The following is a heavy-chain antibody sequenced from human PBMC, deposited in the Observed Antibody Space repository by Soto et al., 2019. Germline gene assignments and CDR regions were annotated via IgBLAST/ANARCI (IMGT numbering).Heavy chain of an antibody. V-gene: IGHV3-30*18. CDR1: GFTFSSYG. Sequence: QVQLVESGGGVVQPGRSLRLSCAASGFTFSSYGMHWVRQAPGKGLEWVAVISYDGSNKYYADSVKGRFTISRDNSKNTLYLQMNSLRAEDTAVYYCAKALTTVTTNWYFDLWGRGTLVTVSS. J-gene: IGHJ2*01. CDR2: ISYDGSNK. CDR3: AKALTTVTTNWYFDL. D-gene: IGHD4-17*01.